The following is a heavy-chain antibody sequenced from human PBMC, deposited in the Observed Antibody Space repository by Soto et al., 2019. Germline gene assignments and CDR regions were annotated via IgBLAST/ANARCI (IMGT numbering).Heavy chain of an antibody. CDR3: ASRTRMTTVTTSGVDY. CDR2: IIPIFGTA. V-gene: IGHV1-69*13. D-gene: IGHD4-17*01. J-gene: IGHJ4*02. CDR1: GGTFSSYA. Sequence: SVKVSCKASGGTFSSYAISWVRQAPGQGLEWMGGIIPIFGTANYAQKFQGRVTITADESTSTAYMELSSLRSEDTAVYYCASRTRMTTVTTSGVDYWGQGTLVTVSS.